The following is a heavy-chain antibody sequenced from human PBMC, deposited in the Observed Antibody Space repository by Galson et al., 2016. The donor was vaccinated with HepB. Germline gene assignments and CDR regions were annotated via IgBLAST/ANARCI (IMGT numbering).Heavy chain of an antibody. D-gene: IGHD3-10*01. CDR2: IDWDDDK. CDR3: VRMKSPYGWGIQPPDF. J-gene: IGHJ4*02. V-gene: IGHV2-70*11. CDR1: GFSLSTSEMC. Sequence: PALVKPTQTLTLTCTFSGFSLSTSEMCVSWIRQPPGKALEWLARIDWDDDKYYRTSLKTRLTISKDTSKNRVVLTMTNMDPVDTATYYCVRMKSPYGWGIQPPDFWGQGTLVTVSS.